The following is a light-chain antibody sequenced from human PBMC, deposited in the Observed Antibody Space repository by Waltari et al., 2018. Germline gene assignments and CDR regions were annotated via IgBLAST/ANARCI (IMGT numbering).Light chain of an antibody. CDR1: QCVSSH. Sequence: EIVMTQSPATLSVSPGERATLSCRASQCVSSHLAWYQQKPGQAPRLLIYGASTRATGIPARFSGSGSGTEFTLTISSLQSEDFAVYYCQQYNNWPYTFGQGTKLEIK. V-gene: IGKV3D-15*01. CDR3: QQYNNWPYT. CDR2: GAS. J-gene: IGKJ2*01.